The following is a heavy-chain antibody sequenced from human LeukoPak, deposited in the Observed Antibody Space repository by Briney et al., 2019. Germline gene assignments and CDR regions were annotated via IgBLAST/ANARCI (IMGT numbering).Heavy chain of an antibody. CDR3: ARDRARRSHGCGYCWTTWYFDL. CDR2: INPSGGST. CDR1: GYTFTSYY. J-gene: IGHJ2*01. V-gene: IGHV1-46*01. Sequence: ASVKVSCKASGYTFTSYYMHWVRQAPGQGLEWMGIINPSGGSTSYAQKLQGRVTMTRDTSTSTVYMELSSLRSEDTAVYYCARDRARRSHGCGYCWTTWYFDLWGRGTLVTVSS. D-gene: IGHD5-18*01.